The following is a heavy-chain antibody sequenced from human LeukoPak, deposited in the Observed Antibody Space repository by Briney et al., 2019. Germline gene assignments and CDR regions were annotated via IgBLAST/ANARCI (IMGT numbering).Heavy chain of an antibody. CDR2: IYHSGST. Sequence: SETLSLTCAVSGYSISSGYYWGWIRQPPGKGLEWIGSIYHSGSTYYNPSLKSRVTISVDTSKNQFSLKLSSVTAADTAVYYCASWGQWLPREYFQHWGQGTLVIVSS. CDR1: GYSISSGYY. V-gene: IGHV4-38-2*01. CDR3: ASWGQWLPREYFQH. D-gene: IGHD6-19*01. J-gene: IGHJ1*01.